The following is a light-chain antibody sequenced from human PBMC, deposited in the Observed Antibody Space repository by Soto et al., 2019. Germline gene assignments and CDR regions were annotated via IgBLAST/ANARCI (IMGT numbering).Light chain of an antibody. Sequence: QSVLTQPPSASGSPGQSVTISCTGTSSDVGSYNYVSWYQQHPGRAPKLMIYEVTKRPSGVPDRSSGSKSGNTASLTVSGLQAADEADYYCSSYAGSNNFPYVFGTGTKVTVL. J-gene: IGLJ1*01. CDR3: SSYAGSNNFPYV. CDR2: EVT. CDR1: SSDVGSYNY. V-gene: IGLV2-8*01.